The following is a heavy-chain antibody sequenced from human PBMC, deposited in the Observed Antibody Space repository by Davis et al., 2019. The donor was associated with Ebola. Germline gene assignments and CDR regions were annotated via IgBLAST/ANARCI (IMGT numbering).Heavy chain of an antibody. D-gene: IGHD3-16*01. Sequence: PGGSLRLSCAASGFTFSSYAMHWVRQAPGKGLDWVSRISSNGGTTYYADSVRGRFTISRDNSRNTLYLQMNSLRAEDTAVYYCAGAWDWGQGTLVTVSS. CDR1: GFTFSSYA. V-gene: IGHV3-23*01. J-gene: IGHJ4*02. CDR2: ISSNGGTT. CDR3: AGAWD.